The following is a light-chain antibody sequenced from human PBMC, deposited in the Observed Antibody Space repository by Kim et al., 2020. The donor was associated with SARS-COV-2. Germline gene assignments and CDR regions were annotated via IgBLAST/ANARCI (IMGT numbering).Light chain of an antibody. V-gene: IGLV3-1*01. CDR2: QDS. Sequence: SSELTQPPSVSVSPGQTASITCSGDKLGDKYACWYQQKPGLSPVLVIYQDSKRPSGIPERFSGSNSGNTATLTISGTQAMDEADYYCQAWDSSTGVFGTG. CDR1: KLGDKY. CDR3: QAWDSSTGV. J-gene: IGLJ1*01.